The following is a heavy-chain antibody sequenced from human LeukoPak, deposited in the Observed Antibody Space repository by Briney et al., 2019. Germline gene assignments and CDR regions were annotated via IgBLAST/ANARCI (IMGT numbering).Heavy chain of an antibody. CDR2: ISGSGGST. Sequence: GGSLRLSCAASGFTFSSYAMSWVRQAPGKGLEWVSAISGSGGSTYYADSVKGRFTISRDNSKNTLYLQMNSLRAEDTAVYYCAKIAAAYCGGDCCSGAYYFDYWGQGTLVTVSS. CDR3: AKIAAAYCGGDCCSGAYYFDY. J-gene: IGHJ4*02. CDR1: GFTFSSYA. V-gene: IGHV3-23*01. D-gene: IGHD2-21*02.